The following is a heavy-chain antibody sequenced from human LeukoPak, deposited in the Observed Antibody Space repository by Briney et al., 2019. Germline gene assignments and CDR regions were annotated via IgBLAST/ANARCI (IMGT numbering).Heavy chain of an antibody. CDR1: GYNFTIYW. D-gene: IGHD3-10*01. CDR2: IYPGDSGI. Sequence: GESLKISCKGSGYNFTIYWIGWVRQMPGKGLEWMGIIYPGDSGITYSPSFQGQVTISADKSISTAYLQWSGLKASDTAIYYCARLDSGKGTGVLNDAFDIWGQGTIVTVSS. J-gene: IGHJ3*02. CDR3: ARLDSGKGTGVLNDAFDI. V-gene: IGHV5-51*01.